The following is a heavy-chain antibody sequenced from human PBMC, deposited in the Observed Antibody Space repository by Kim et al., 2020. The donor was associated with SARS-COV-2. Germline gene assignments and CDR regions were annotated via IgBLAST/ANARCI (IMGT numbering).Heavy chain of an antibody. J-gene: IGHJ4*02. Sequence: NPSLESRVTISVDTSTNQFSLKLSSVTAADTSVYYCARHPLVATINYFDYWGQGTLVTVSS. D-gene: IGHD5-12*01. V-gene: IGHV4-39*01. CDR3: ARHPLVATINYFDY.